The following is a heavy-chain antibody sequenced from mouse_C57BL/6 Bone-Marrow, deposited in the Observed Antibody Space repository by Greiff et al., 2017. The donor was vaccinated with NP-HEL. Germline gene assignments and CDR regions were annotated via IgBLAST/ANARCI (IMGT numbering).Heavy chain of an antibody. J-gene: IGHJ2*01. V-gene: IGHV1-69*01. CDR3: ARKSNYLYYFDY. Sequence: VQLQQPGAELVMPGASVKLSCKASGYNFTSYWMHWVKQRPGQGLEWIGEIDPSDSYTNYNQQFKGKSTLTVDKSSSTAYMQLSSLTSADSAVYYCARKSNYLYYFDYWGQGTTLTVSS. CDR2: IDPSDSYT. D-gene: IGHD2-5*01. CDR1: GYNFTSYW.